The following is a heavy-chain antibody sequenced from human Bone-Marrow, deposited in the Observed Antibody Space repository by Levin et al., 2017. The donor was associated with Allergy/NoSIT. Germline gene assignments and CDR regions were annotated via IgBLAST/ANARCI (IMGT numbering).Heavy chain of an antibody. CDR1: GFTFTTYW. Sequence: GGSLRLSCAASGFTFTTYWLSWVRQAPGKGLEWVADIKQDGSEQYYVDSVKGRFTISRDNAKNSLYLQMNSLRAEDTAVYYCARNLFYNSGLRFDYLGQGTLVTVSS. V-gene: IGHV3-7*04. D-gene: IGHD6-25*01. J-gene: IGHJ4*02. CDR3: ARNLFYNSGLRFDY. CDR2: IKQDGSEQ.